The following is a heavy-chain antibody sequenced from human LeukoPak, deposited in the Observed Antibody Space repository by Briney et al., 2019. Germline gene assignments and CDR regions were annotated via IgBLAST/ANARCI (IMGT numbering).Heavy chain of an antibody. CDR3: ATSMVRGATYYFDY. CDR2: ISSSSSYI. V-gene: IGHV3-21*01. CDR1: GFTFSSYS. Sequence: PGGSLRLSXAASGFTFSSYSMNWVCQAPGKGLEWVSSISSSSSYIYYADSVKGRFTISRDNAKNSLYLQMNSLRAEDTAVYYCATSMVRGATYYFDYWGQGTLVTVSS. D-gene: IGHD3-10*01. J-gene: IGHJ4*02.